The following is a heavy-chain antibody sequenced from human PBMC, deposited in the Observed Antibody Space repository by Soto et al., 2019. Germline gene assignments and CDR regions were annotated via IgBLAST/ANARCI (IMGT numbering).Heavy chain of an antibody. Sequence: GGSLRLSCAASGFTFSSYAMSWVRQAPGKGLEWVSAISGSGGSTYYADSVKGRFTISRDNSKNTLYLQMNSLRAEDTAVYYCARQRSGEGSAFDIWGQGTMVTVSS. D-gene: IGHD7-27*01. CDR2: ISGSGGST. V-gene: IGHV3-23*01. CDR1: GFTFSSYA. CDR3: ARQRSGEGSAFDI. J-gene: IGHJ3*02.